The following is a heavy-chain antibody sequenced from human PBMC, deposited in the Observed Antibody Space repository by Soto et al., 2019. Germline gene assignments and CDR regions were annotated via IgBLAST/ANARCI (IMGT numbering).Heavy chain of an antibody. CDR1: GGTFRTSA. V-gene: IGHV1-69*13. CDR2: IMPVFPTP. CDR3: ARDKDRQQLGGNYYYIMDV. Sequence: AASVKVSCKTSGGTFRTSAISWVRQAPGHGLEWMGGIMPVFPTPDYAQKFQGRVTITADESTSTAYMELSSLGSEDTAVYYCARDKDRQQLGGNYYYIMDVWGQGTTVTVSS. J-gene: IGHJ6*02. D-gene: IGHD3-3*02.